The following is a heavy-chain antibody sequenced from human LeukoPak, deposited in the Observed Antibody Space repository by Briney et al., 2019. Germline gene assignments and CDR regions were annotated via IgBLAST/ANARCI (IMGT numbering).Heavy chain of an antibody. D-gene: IGHD1-26*01. CDR2: TRSDGSDK. V-gene: IGHV3-30*02. CDR3: GKHDSASDY. CDR1: GFIFSNYG. Sequence: GGSLRLSCVASGFIFSNYGMHWVRQAPGKGLEWVAFTRSDGSDKYYTDSVKGRFTISRDNSKNTLYVQMNSLRVEDTAVYYCGKHDSASDYWGQATLVTVSS. J-gene: IGHJ4*02.